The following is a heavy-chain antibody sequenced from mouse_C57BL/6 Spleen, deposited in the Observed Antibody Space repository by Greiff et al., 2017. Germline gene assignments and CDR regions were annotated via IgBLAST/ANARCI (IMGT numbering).Heavy chain of an antibody. CDR3: ARVNMGLRETQYYFDY. J-gene: IGHJ2*01. V-gene: IGHV1-20*01. Sequence: VQLQQSGPELVKPGDSVKISCKASGYSFTGYFMNWVMQSHGKSLEWIGRINPYNGDTFYNQKFKGKATLTVDKSSSTAHMELRSLTSEDSAVYYCARVNMGLRETQYYFDYWGQGTTLTVSS. CDR1: GYSFTGYF. D-gene: IGHD2-4*01. CDR2: INPYNGDT.